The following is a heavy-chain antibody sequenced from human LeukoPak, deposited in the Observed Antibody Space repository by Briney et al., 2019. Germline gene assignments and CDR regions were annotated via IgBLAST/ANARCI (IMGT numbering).Heavy chain of an antibody. CDR1: GYTFTGYY. CDR3: AREPVGATEWDFDY. D-gene: IGHD1-26*01. V-gene: IGHV1-2*02. J-gene: IGHJ4*02. CDR2: INPNSGGT. Sequence: GASVKVSCKASGYTFTGYYMHWVRQAPGQGLEWMGWINPNSGGTNYAQKFQGRVTMTRDTSISTAYMELSRLRSDDTAVYYCAREPVGATEWDFDYWGQGTLVTVSS.